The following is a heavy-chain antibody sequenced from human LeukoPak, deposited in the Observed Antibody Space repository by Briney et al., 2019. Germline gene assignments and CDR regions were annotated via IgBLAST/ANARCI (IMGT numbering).Heavy chain of an antibody. V-gene: IGHV4-61*02. CDR1: GGSISSGSYY. D-gene: IGHD2-8*01. CDR2: IYTSGST. J-gene: IGHJ5*02. CDR3: ARDPELEYCTNGVCSGWFDP. Sequence: SETLSLTCTVSGGSISSGSYYWSWIRQPAGKGLEWIVRIYTSGSTNYNPSLKSRVTISVDTSKNQFSMKLSSVTAADTAVYYCARDPELEYCTNGVCSGWFDPWGQGTLVTVSS.